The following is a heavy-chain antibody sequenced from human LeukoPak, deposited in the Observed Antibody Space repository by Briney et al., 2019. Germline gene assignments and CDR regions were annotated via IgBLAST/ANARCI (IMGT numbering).Heavy chain of an antibody. CDR3: TRESSPDYGGNSGLDY. Sequence: GGSLRLSCTASGFTFGDYAMSWFRQAPGKGLEWVGFIRSKAYGGTTEYAASVKGRFTISRDDSKSIAYLQMNSLKTEDTAVYYCTRESSPDYGGNSGLDYWGQGTLVTVSS. CDR1: GFTFGDYA. CDR2: IRSKAYGGTT. J-gene: IGHJ4*02. D-gene: IGHD4-23*01. V-gene: IGHV3-49*03.